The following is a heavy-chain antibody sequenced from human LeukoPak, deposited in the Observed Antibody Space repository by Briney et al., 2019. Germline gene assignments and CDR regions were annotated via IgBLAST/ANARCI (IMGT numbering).Heavy chain of an antibody. CDR2: IYYSGST. Sequence: PSETLSPTCTVSGGSISSSSYYWGWIRQPPGKGLEWIGSIYYSGSTYYNPSLKSRVTISVDTSKNQFSLKLSSVTAADTAVYYCARGRPFTIFGVVGYYYYMDVWGKGTTVTVSS. J-gene: IGHJ6*03. CDR3: ARGRPFTIFGVVGYYYYMDV. V-gene: IGHV4-39*07. CDR1: GGSISSSSYY. D-gene: IGHD3-3*01.